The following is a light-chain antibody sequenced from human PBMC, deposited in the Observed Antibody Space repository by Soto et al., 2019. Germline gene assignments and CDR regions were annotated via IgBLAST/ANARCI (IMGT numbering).Light chain of an antibody. CDR1: SSDVGGYNY. CDR2: DVS. V-gene: IGLV2-14*03. CDR3: SSYTTSNTRQIV. Sequence: QSALTQPASVSGSPGQSINISCTGTSSDVGGYNYVSWYQHHPGKAPKLIIYDVSNRPSGVSNPFSGSKSGNTASLTISGLQPEDEADNYCSSYTTSNTRQIVFGTGTKVPVL. J-gene: IGLJ1*01.